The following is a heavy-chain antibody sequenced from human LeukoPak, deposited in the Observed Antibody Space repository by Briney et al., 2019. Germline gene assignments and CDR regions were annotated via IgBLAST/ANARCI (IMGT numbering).Heavy chain of an antibody. CDR2: IIPIVGTA. CDR1: GGTFSSYA. V-gene: IGHV1-69*13. D-gene: IGHD2-2*01. CDR3: ARDRANCSSTSCYVRWVGWFDP. J-gene: IGHJ5*02. Sequence: SVKVSCKASGGTFSSYAISWVRQAPGQGLEWMGGIIPIVGTANYAQKFQGRVTITADESTSTAYMELSSLRSEDTAVYYCARDRANCSSTSCYVRWVGWFDPWGQGTLVTVSP.